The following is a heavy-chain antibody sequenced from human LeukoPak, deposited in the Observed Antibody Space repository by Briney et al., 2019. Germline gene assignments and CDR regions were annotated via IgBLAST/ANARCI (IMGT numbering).Heavy chain of an antibody. CDR3: ARTYCGGDCYYSYFDY. V-gene: IGHV5-51*01. J-gene: IGHJ4*02. CDR2: IYPGDSDT. Sequence: GESLKISCKGSGYSFTTYWIGWVRPMPGKGLEWMGIIYPGDSDTRYSPSFQGQVTISADKSISTAYLRWSSLKASDTAMYYCARTYCGGDCYYSYFDYWGQGTLVTVSS. D-gene: IGHD2-21*02. CDR1: GYSFTTYW.